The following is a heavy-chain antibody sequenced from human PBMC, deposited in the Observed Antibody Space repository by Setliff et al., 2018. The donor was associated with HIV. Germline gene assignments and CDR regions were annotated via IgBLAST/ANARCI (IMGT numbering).Heavy chain of an antibody. CDR1: GGSISSHY. Sequence: PSETLSLTCTVSGGSISSHYWSWIRQPPGKGLEWIGHIYTSGSTNYNPSLKSRVTISVDTSKNQFSLKLSSVTAADTAVYYCARDRSFSGIAVAPTGLGYWGQGTLVTVSS. CDR2: IYTSGST. V-gene: IGHV4-4*08. CDR3: ARDRSFSGIAVAPTGLGY. D-gene: IGHD6-19*01. J-gene: IGHJ4*02.